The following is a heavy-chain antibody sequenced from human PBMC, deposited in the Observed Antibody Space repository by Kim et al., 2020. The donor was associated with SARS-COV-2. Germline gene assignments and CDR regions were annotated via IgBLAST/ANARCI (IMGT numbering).Heavy chain of an antibody. CDR2: FDLEDGET. CDR1: GYTLTELS. J-gene: IGHJ5*02. CDR3: ATDRPLYYDILTGYPPLAL. V-gene: IGHV1-24*01. Sequence: ASVKVSCKVSGYTLTELSMHWVRQAPGKGLEWMGGFDLEDGETIYAQKFQGRVTMTEDTSTDTAYMELSSLRSEDTAVYYCATDRPLYYDILTGYPPLALWGQGTLVTVSS. D-gene: IGHD3-9*01.